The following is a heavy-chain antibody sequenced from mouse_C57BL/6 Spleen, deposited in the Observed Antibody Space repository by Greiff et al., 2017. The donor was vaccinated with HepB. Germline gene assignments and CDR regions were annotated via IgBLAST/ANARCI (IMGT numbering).Heavy chain of an antibody. CDR1: GYSITNGNHW. Sequence: DVQLQESGPALVKPSPTVSLTCTVTGYSITNGNHWWNWIRQVSGSKLEWIGYISSSGSTDSNPSLKSRISITRDTSKSQSVLQLTIVTTEDIAAYYCARDRGNGYGDMDYWGQGTTLTVSS. CDR2: ISSSGST. D-gene: IGHD1-1*01. J-gene: IGHJ2*01. V-gene: IGHV3-4*01. CDR3: ARDRGNGYGDMDY.